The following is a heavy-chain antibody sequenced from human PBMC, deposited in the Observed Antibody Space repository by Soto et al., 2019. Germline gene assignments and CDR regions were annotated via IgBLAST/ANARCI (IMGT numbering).Heavy chain of an antibody. D-gene: IGHD6-13*01. J-gene: IGHJ4*02. Sequence: GGSLRLSCAASGFTFSSYAMSWVRQAPGKGLEWVSAISGSGGSTYYADSVKGRFTISRDNSKNTLYLQMNSLRAEDTAVYYCARSTPGYSSRWYFGGDYWGQGTLVTVSS. V-gene: IGHV3-23*01. CDR1: GFTFSSYA. CDR2: ISGSGGST. CDR3: ARSTPGYSSRWYFGGDY.